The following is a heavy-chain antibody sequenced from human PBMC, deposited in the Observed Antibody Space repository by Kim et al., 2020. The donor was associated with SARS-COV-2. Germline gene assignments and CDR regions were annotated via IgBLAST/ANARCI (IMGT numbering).Heavy chain of an antibody. CDR2: ISYDGSNK. Sequence: GGSLRLSCAASGFTFSSYAMHWVRQAPGKGLEWVAVISYDGSNKYYADSVKGRFTISRDNSKNTLYLQMNSLRAEDTAVYYCARVGRLRYFDWLLSMGYFDLWGRGTLVTVSS. CDR3: ARVGRLRYFDWLLSMGYFDL. J-gene: IGHJ2*01. CDR1: GFTFSSYA. V-gene: IGHV3-30*04. D-gene: IGHD3-9*01.